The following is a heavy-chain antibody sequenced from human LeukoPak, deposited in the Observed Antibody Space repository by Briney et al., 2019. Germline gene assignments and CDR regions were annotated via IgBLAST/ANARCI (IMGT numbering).Heavy chain of an antibody. CDR3: AKTYYYDSSGYDYFDY. J-gene: IGHJ4*02. Sequence: GGSLRLSCAASGFTFSSYWMSWVRQAPGKGLEWVANIKQDGSEKYYVDSVKGRFTISRDNAKNSLYLQMNSLRAEDTAVYYCAKTYYYDSSGYDYFDYWGQGTLVTVSS. V-gene: IGHV3-7*03. CDR1: GFTFSSYW. CDR2: IKQDGSEK. D-gene: IGHD3-22*01.